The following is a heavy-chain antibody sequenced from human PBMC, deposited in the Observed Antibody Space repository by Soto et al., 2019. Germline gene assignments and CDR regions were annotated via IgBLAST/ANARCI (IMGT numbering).Heavy chain of an antibody. J-gene: IGHJ2*01. Sequence: EVQLVESGGGLVQPGGSLRLSCAASGFTFSSYWMHWVRQAPGKGLVWVTRINSDGSSTSYADSVKGRLTISRDNAKXXXXXXXXXXXXXXXAVXXXXXXGXLNWYFDLWGRGTLVTVSS. CDR3: XXXGXLNWYFDL. V-gene: IGHV3-74*01. CDR1: GFTFSSYW. CDR2: INSDGSST.